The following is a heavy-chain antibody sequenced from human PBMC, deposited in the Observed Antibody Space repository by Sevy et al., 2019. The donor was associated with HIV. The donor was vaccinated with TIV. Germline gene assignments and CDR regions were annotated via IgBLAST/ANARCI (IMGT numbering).Heavy chain of an antibody. CDR2: ISYDGSNK. CDR1: GFTFSNYT. Sequence: GGSLTLSCAASGFTFSNYTIHWVRHAPGKGLEWVALISYDGSNKYYADSVKGRFTISRDNSKNTLYLQMNSLRAEDTAVYFCARVINPLRFLDWVFDYWGQGTLVTVSS. J-gene: IGHJ4*02. V-gene: IGHV3-30-3*01. CDR3: ARVINPLRFLDWVFDY. D-gene: IGHD3-3*01.